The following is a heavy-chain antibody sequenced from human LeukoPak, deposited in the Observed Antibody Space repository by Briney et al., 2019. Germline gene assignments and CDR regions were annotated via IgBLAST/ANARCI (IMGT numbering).Heavy chain of an antibody. CDR3: AKAYGSNGYFQLPIDC. CDR2: IKQDGSEK. V-gene: IGHV3-7*03. CDR1: GFTFSSYW. D-gene: IGHD3-22*01. J-gene: IGHJ4*02. Sequence: GGSLRLSCAASGFTFSSYWMSWVRQAPGKGLEWVANIKQDGSEKYYVDSVKGRFTISRDNSKNTLYLQLNSLRAEDTAVYYCAKAYGSNGYFQLPIDCWGQGTLVTVSS.